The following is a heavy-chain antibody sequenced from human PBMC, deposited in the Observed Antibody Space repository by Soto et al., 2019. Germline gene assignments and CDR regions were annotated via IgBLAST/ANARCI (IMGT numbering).Heavy chain of an antibody. J-gene: IGHJ4*02. D-gene: IGHD3-3*01. V-gene: IGHV1-8*02. CDR2: MNPNSGNT. CDR3: ARGPYYDCWSGYYRSSWGTNFDY. CDR1: GYTFTSYD. Sequence: ASVKVSCKASGYTFTSYDINWVRQATGQGLEWMGWMNPNSGNTGYAQKFQGRVTMTRNTSISTAYMELSSLRSEDTAVYYCARGPYYDCWSGYYRSSWGTNFDYWGQGTLVTVSS.